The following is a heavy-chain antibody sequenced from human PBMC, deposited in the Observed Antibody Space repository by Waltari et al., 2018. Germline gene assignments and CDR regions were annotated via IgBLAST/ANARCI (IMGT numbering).Heavy chain of an antibody. CDR1: GTTFTRYY. CDR3: ARLGITMTPDY. V-gene: IGHV1-46*01. Sequence: QVQLVQSGAELKKPGASVNLSCKASGTTFTRYYIQWVRQAPGQGLEWVGVMNSGGDTTIYAQKFQGRVTMTRDTSTSTVYMELSSLRSEDTAVYYCARLGITMTPDYWGQGTLVTVSS. CDR2: MNSGGDTT. J-gene: IGHJ4*02.